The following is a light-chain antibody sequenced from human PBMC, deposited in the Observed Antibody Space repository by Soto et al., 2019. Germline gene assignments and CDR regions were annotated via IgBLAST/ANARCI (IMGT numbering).Light chain of an antibody. CDR3: HQYSTWGT. Sequence: DIQMTQSPSALSASVGDRVTITCRASQSISTWLAWYQQKPGKAPKLLIYKASSLESGVPSRFIGSGSGTEFTLTISSVQPEDFATYYCHQYSTWGTFGQGTKVEIK. CDR1: QSISTW. CDR2: KAS. V-gene: IGKV1-5*03. J-gene: IGKJ1*01.